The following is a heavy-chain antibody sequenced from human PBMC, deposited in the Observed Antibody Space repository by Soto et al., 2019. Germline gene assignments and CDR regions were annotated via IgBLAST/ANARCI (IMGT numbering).Heavy chain of an antibody. J-gene: IGHJ6*02. CDR3: ARVYYDYVWGSSSYGMDV. CDR1: GFTFSSYS. D-gene: IGHD3-16*01. V-gene: IGHV3-48*02. CDR2: ISSSSSTI. Sequence: GGSLRLSCAASGFTFSSYSMNWVRQAPGKGLEWVSYISSSSSTIYYADSVKGRFTISRDNAKNSLYLQMNSLRDEDTAVCYCARVYYDYVWGSSSYGMDVWGQGTTVTVSS.